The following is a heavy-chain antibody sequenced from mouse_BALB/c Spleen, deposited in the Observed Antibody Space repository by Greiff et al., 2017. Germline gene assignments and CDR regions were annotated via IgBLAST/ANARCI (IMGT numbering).Heavy chain of an antibody. J-gene: IGHJ1*01. Sequence: VKLVESGPGLVAPSQSLSTTCTVSGFSLTGYGVIWVRQPPGKGLEWLGMIWGDGSTDYNSALKSRLSISKDNSKSQVFLKMNSLQTDDTARYYCARDRGLAPWYFDVWGAGTTVTVSS. CDR3: ARDRGLAPWYFDV. CDR2: IWGDGST. D-gene: IGHD2-2*01. V-gene: IGHV2-6-7*01. CDR1: GFSLTGYG.